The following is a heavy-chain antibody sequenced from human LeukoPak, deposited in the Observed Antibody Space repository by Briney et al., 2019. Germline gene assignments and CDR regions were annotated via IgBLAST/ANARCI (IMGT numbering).Heavy chain of an antibody. J-gene: IGHJ4*02. CDR1: GYTFTGYY. D-gene: IGHD3-22*01. CDR3: ARAHPTYCYDSSGYYFDY. V-gene: IGHV1-2*02. Sequence: ASVKVSCKASGYTFTGYYMHWVRQAPGQGLEWMGWINPNSGGTNYAQKFQGRVTMTRDTSISTAYMELSRLRSDDTAVYYCARAHPTYCYDSSGYYFDYWGQGTLVTVSS. CDR2: INPNSGGT.